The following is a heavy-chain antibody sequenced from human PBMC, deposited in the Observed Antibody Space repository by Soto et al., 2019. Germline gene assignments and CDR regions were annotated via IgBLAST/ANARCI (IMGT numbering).Heavy chain of an antibody. V-gene: IGHV1-2*04. Sequence: QVQLEQSGAEVKKPGASVKVSCKASGYTFTGYYIHWVRQAPGQGLEWMGWINTYTGSTNYAQKFQGWVTLTRDTSISTASMEMNRLTSDDTAVYYCAREAQLGYYGMEVWGQGTTVTVSS. D-gene: IGHD1-1*01. CDR2: INTYTGST. CDR1: GYTFTGYY. J-gene: IGHJ6*02. CDR3: AREAQLGYYGMEV.